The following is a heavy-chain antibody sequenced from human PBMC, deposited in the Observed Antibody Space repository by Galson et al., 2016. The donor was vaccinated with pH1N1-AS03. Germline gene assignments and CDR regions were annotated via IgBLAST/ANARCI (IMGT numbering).Heavy chain of an antibody. V-gene: IGHV1-24*01. J-gene: IGHJ4*02. CDR1: GLSLSELS. CDR3: ATDYDY. CDR2: FDREDGEA. Sequence: SVKVSCKVSGLSLSELSMHWVRQAPGKGLEWMGCFDREDGEAIYAQKFQGRLTVTEDRSTETAYMELSSLRPEDTATYYCATDYDYGGQGTLVTVSS.